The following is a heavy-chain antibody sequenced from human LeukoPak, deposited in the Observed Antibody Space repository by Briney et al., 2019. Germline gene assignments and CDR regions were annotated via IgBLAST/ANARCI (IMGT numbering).Heavy chain of an antibody. Sequence: PGGSLRLSCAASGFTFSSYGMSWVRQAPGKGLEWVSAISGSGGSTYYADSVKGRFTISRDNSKNTLYLQMNSLRAEDTAVYYCANLLWFGELPNYFDYWGQGTLVTVSS. CDR1: GFTFSSYG. D-gene: IGHD3-10*01. V-gene: IGHV3-23*01. CDR2: ISGSGGST. CDR3: ANLLWFGELPNYFDY. J-gene: IGHJ4*02.